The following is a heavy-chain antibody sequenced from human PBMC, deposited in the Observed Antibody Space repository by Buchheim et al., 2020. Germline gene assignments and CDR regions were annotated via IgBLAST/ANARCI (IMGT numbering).Heavy chain of an antibody. CDR2: INCHDGST. Sequence: QEQLVQSGAEVKKSGASMKVSCKASGYTFTNFYVHWVRQAPGQGLEWMGLINCHDGSTDYAQKFQGRVTLTRDTFTETVDMEVSSLRFEDTAIYYCSREDYYGMDVWGQGTT. V-gene: IGHV1-46*03. J-gene: IGHJ6*02. CDR3: SREDYYGMDV. CDR1: GYTFTNFY.